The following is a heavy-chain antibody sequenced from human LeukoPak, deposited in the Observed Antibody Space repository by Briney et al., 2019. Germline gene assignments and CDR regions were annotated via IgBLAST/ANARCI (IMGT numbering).Heavy chain of an antibody. Sequence: SGTLSLTCTVSGGSISSYYWSWIRQPPGKGLEWVGYIYYSGSTNYNPSLKSRVTISVDTPKNQFSLKLSSVTVADTAVYYCARNPGKSYCSGGSCYAYYYYYMDVWGKGTTVTISS. V-gene: IGHV4-59*01. CDR1: GGSISSYY. J-gene: IGHJ6*03. D-gene: IGHD2-15*01. CDR3: ARNPGKSYCSGGSCYAYYYYYMDV. CDR2: IYYSGST.